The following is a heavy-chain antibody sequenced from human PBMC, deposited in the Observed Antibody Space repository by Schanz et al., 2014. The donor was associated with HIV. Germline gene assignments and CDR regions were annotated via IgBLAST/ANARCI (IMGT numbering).Heavy chain of an antibody. CDR1: GFTFSSSG. V-gene: IGHV3-33*01. CDR2: MWYDESHK. Sequence: QVQLVESGGGVVQPGRSLRLSCTASGFTFSSSGMHWVRQAPGKGLEWVAAMWYDESHKGYADSVKGRFTISRDNSKNTLYLQMNSLRAEDTAVYYCARAGITMVHWRYFDSWGQGTLVTVSS. J-gene: IGHJ4*02. CDR3: ARAGITMVHWRYFDS. D-gene: IGHD3-10*01.